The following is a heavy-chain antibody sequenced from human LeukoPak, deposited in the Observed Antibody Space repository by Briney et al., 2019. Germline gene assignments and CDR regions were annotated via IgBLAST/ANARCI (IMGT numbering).Heavy chain of an antibody. CDR1: GFTFSSYA. D-gene: IGHD3-22*01. J-gene: IGHJ2*01. CDR3: AKSGPYDSRHYYHWYFDL. Sequence: GGSLRLSCAASGFTFSSYAMSWVRQAPGKGLEWVSAISGSGGSTYYADSVKGRFTISRDNSMNTLFLQMNSLRADDTAVYYCAKSGPYDSRHYYHWYFDLWGRGTLVTVSS. CDR2: ISGSGGST. V-gene: IGHV3-23*01.